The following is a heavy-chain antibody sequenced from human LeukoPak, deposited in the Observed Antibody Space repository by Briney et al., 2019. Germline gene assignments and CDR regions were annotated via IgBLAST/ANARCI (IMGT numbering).Heavy chain of an antibody. D-gene: IGHD6-19*01. CDR3: AREYSSGWYYFDY. V-gene: IGHV3-30-3*01. Sequence: GGSLRLSCAASGFTFSSYAMHWVRQAPGKGLEWVAVISYDGSNKYYADSVKGRFTISRDNSKNTLYLQMNSLRAEDTAVYYCAREYSSGWYYFDYWGQGTLVTVSS. CDR2: ISYDGSNK. CDR1: GFTFSSYA. J-gene: IGHJ4*02.